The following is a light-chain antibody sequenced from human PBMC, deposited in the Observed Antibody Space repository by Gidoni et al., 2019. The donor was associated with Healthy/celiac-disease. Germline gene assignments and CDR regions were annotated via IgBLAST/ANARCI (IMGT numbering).Light chain of an antibody. CDR2: ASS. CDR3: KQSYSTTRT. V-gene: IGKV1-39*01. J-gene: IGKJ4*01. CDR1: QSISSY. Sequence: IHMTQSPSSLSASLVDRVTITFRASQSISSYLNWYQHKTGKAPKLLIYASSSFQSGVPARFSGSGSGTEFTLTIRSLQPEELATYYCKQSYSTTRTFGGGTKVEIK.